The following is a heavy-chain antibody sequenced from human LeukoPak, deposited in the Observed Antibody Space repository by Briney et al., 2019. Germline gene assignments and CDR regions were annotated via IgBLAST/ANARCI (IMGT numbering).Heavy chain of an antibody. CDR2: IYYSGST. CDR1: GGSISTYY. V-gene: IGHV4-59*08. CDR3: ASIAAAGTWVWFDP. Sequence: SETLSLTCTVSGGSISTYYWSWVRQPPGKGLEWIGYIYYSGSTNYNPSLKSRVTISVDTSKNQFSLKLSSVTAADTAVYYCASIAAAGTWVWFDPWGQGTLVTVSS. J-gene: IGHJ5*02. D-gene: IGHD6-13*01.